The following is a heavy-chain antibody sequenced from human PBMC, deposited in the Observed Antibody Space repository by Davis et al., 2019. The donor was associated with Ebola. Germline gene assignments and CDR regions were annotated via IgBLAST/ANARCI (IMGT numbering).Heavy chain of an antibody. D-gene: IGHD5-12*01. Sequence: PLETLSLTCTVSGGSISSYYWSWIRQPPGKGLEWIGYIYYSGSTNYNPSLKSRVTISVDTSKNQFSLKLSSVTAADTAVYYCARGDSGYEDYWGQGTLVTVSS. CDR1: GGSISSYY. V-gene: IGHV4-59*01. CDR2: IYYSGST. CDR3: ARGDSGYEDY. J-gene: IGHJ4*02.